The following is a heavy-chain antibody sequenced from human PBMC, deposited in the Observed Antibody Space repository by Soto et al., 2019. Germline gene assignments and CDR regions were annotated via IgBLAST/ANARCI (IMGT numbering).Heavy chain of an antibody. D-gene: IGHD6-6*01. CDR2: ISSSSSYI. Sequence: EVQLVESGGGLVKPGGSLRLSCAASGFTFSSYSMNWVRQAPGKGLEWVSSISSSSSYIYYADSVKGRFTISRDNAKNSLYLQMNSLRAEDTAVYYCARDVYPLGAARPDYYYYGMDVWGQGTTVTVSS. CDR1: GFTFSSYS. V-gene: IGHV3-21*01. J-gene: IGHJ6*02. CDR3: ARDVYPLGAARPDYYYYGMDV.